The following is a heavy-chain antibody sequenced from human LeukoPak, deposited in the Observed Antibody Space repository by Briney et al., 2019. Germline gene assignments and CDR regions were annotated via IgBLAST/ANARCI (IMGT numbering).Heavy chain of an antibody. CDR2: IYYSGST. J-gene: IGHJ4*02. Sequence: SETLSLTCTVSGASISSGAYYWSWIRQHPGKGLECIVYIYYSGSTYYNPSLKSRVTISVDTSKNQFSLNLRSVTAADTAVYYCARDSSTWWFDYWGQGTLVTVSS. D-gene: IGHD6-13*01. CDR1: GASISSGAYY. CDR3: ARDSSTWWFDY. V-gene: IGHV4-31*03.